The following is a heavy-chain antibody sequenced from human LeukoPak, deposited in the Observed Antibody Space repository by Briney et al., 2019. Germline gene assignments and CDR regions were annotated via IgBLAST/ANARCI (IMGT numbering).Heavy chain of an antibody. CDR2: IYYSGST. Sequence: SETLSLTCTVSGCSISSGGYYWSWIRQHPGKGLEWIGYIYYSGSTYYNPSLKSRVTISVDTSKNQFSLKLSSVTAADTAVYYCARSPDDYGDYWGSLPPGLFDYWGQGTLVTVSS. CDR3: ARSPDDYGDYWGSLPPGLFDY. CDR1: GCSISSGGYY. D-gene: IGHD4-17*01. J-gene: IGHJ4*02. V-gene: IGHV4-31*03.